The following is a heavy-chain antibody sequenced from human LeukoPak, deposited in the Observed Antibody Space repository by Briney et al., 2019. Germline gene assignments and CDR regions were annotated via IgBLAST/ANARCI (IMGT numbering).Heavy chain of an antibody. CDR2: INWDGGAT. Sequence: GGPLRLSCAASGFTFDDYGMNWVRQTPGKGLEWVSGINWDGGATGYADSVKGRFTISRDNAKNSLYLQMNTLRAEDTALYYCARRVPAANYVFDIWGQGTMVTVSS. CDR3: ARRVPAANYVFDI. D-gene: IGHD2-2*01. V-gene: IGHV3-20*04. J-gene: IGHJ3*02. CDR1: GFTFDDYG.